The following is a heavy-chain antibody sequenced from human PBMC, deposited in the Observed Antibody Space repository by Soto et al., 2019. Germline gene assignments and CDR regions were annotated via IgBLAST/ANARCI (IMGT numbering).Heavy chain of an antibody. CDR1: GLTVSSSY. D-gene: IGHD3-22*01. CDR3: AKSPGMYYYDSSGYYHYDY. CDR2: IYGDDTT. V-gene: IGHV3-66*01. J-gene: IGHJ4*02. Sequence: PGGSLRLSCGASGLTVSSSYMSWVRQAPGKGLECVSVIYGDDTTYYADSVKGRFTISRDNSKNTLYLQMNSLRAEDTAVYYCAKSPGMYYYDSSGYYHYDYWGQGTLVTVSS.